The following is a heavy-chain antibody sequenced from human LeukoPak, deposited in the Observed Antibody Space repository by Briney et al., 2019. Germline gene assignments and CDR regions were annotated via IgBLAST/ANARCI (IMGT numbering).Heavy chain of an antibody. CDR1: VGSISSYY. V-gene: IGHV4-59*08. CDR3: ARRGYSSGSYYFDY. D-gene: IGHD6-19*01. J-gene: IGHJ4*02. CDR2: IYYSGST. Sequence: SETLSLTCSVSVGSISSYYWSWIREPPGKGLEWIGYIYYSGSTNYNPSLKSRVTISADTSKNQFSLKLSSVTAADTAMYYCARRGYSSGSYYFDYWGQGALVTVAS.